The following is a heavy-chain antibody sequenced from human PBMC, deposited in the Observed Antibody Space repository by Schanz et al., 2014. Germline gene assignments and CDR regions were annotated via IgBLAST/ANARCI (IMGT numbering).Heavy chain of an antibody. J-gene: IGHJ6*02. Sequence: EVQLVESGGGLVKPGGSLRLSCAASGFTFSSHWMHWVRQDPGKGLVWVARINSVGSNTDYADAVRGRFTISRDNSKTTVYLQMNSLRAEDTAVYYCLAPDYGMDVWGQGTTVTVSS. CDR1: GFTFSSHW. V-gene: IGHV3-74*02. CDR2: INSVGSNT. CDR3: LAPDYGMDV.